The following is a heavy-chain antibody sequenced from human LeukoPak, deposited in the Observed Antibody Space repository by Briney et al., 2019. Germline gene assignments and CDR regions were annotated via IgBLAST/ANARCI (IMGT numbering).Heavy chain of an antibody. CDR1: GFTFSSYA. CDR2: ISYDGSNK. V-gene: IGHV3-30-3*01. D-gene: IGHD3-3*01. CDR3: AREFLAPFTGVDFWSGYYTGAFYYFDY. Sequence: PGRSLRLSCAASGFTFSSYAMHWVRQAPGKGLEWVAVISYDGSNKYYADSVKGRFTISRDNSKNTLYLQMNSLRAEDTAVYYCAREFLAPFTGVDFWSGYYTGAFYYFDYWGQGTLVTVSS. J-gene: IGHJ4*02.